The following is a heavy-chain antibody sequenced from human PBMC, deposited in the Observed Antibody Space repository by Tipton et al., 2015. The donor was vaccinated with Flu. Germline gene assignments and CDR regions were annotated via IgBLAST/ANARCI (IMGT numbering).Heavy chain of an antibody. V-gene: IGHV3-7*01. CDR3: ARAIAAAGSY. Sequence: SLRLSCAASGFTFRSYGMHWVRQAPGKGLEWVANIKQDGSVKYYVDSVKGRFTISRDNAKNSLYLQMNSLRAEDTAVYYCARAIAAAGSYWGQGTLVTVSS. CDR1: GFTFRSYG. J-gene: IGHJ4*02. D-gene: IGHD6-13*01. CDR2: IKQDGSVK.